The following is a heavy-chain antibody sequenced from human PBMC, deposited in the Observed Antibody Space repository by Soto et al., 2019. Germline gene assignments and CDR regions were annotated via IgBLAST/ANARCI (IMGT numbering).Heavy chain of an antibody. CDR1: CGSVSSVNDY. D-gene: IGHD3-3*01. V-gene: IGHV4-61*01. Sequence: SETLSLTCSVSCGSVSSVNDYWSWIRQPPGKGLEWIRYIYHSGITNYNPSLKSRVTISLDTSKNQCSLTLTSVTAADTAVYYCARLDLTYYFDYWGQGTPVTVSS. CDR2: IYHSGIT. CDR3: ARLDLTYYFDY. J-gene: IGHJ4*02.